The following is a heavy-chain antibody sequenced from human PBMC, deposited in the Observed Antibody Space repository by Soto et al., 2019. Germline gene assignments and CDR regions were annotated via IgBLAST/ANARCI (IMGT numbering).Heavy chain of an antibody. J-gene: IGHJ5*02. CDR3: ARGPTYYDILTGSPRFDP. Sequence: QVQLQQWGAGLLKPSETLSLTCAVYGGSFSGYYWSWIRQPPGKGLEWIGEINHSGSTNYNPSLKSRVTISVDTSKNQFSLKLSSVTAADTAVYYCARGPTYYDILTGSPRFDPWGQGTLVTVSS. CDR2: INHSGST. D-gene: IGHD3-9*01. V-gene: IGHV4-34*01. CDR1: GGSFSGYY.